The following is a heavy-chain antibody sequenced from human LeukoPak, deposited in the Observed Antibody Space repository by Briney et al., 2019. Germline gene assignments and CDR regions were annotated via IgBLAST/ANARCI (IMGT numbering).Heavy chain of an antibody. J-gene: IGHJ5*02. V-gene: IGHV1-69*15. CDR3: ARDRITGTTGWFDP. D-gene: IGHD1-7*01. CDR1: GGTFSSYA. CDR2: IIPIFGTA. Sequence: SSVKVSCKASGGTFSSYAISWVRQAPGQGLEWMGRIIPIFGTANYAQKFQGRVTITADESTSPAYMELSSLRSEDTAVYYCARDRITGTTGWFDPWGQGTLVTVSS.